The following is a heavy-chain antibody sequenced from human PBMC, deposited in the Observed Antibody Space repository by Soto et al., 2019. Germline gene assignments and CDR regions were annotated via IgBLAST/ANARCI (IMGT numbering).Heavy chain of an antibody. CDR2: VYHNGNT. V-gene: IGHV4-59*01. CDR3: AVPGPAGL. D-gene: IGHD3-10*01. CDR1: GGSIRSYF. Sequence: QMQLQASGPGLVKPSETLSLTCTVSGGSIRSYFWSWIRQAPGKKLEWLRYVYHNGNTNYNPSLRSRLTLSVETSNNRLSLNLKSVTATDAAVYYCAVPGPAGLWGRGTLVTVAS. J-gene: IGHJ2*01.